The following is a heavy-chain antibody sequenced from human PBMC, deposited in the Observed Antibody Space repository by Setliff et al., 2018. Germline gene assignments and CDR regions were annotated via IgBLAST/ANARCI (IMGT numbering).Heavy chain of an antibody. CDR2: IIPMFGTP. V-gene: IGHV1-69*05. Sequence: SVKVSCKASGDSFNNYAISWVRQAPGQGLEWMGGIIPMFGTPAYAQKFQDRVTITTDESTSTAYMELDSLRSEDTAVYFCAREGVDTRSSTDYRYYMAVWGKGTTVTVSS. D-gene: IGHD5-18*01. J-gene: IGHJ6*03. CDR3: AREGVDTRSSTDYRYYMAV. CDR1: GDSFNNYA.